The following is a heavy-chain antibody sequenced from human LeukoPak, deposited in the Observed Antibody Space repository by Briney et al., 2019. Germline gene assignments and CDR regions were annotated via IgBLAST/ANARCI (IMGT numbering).Heavy chain of an antibody. CDR3: ASVGGGSPY. V-gene: IGHV4-38-2*02. CDR2: IYGSGTT. D-gene: IGHD3-16*01. Sequence: SETLSLTCTVTGYSISSGHFWSWIRQPPGKGLEWIGSIYGSGTTYYDPPLRSRVSISADTSKNHFSLELSSVTAADTAVYYCASVGGGSPYWGQGTLVTVSS. CDR1: GYSISSGHF. J-gene: IGHJ4*02.